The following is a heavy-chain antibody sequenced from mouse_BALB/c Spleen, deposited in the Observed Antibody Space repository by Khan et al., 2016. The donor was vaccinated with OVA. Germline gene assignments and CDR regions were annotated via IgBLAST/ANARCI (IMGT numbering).Heavy chain of an antibody. CDR3: ARSYGSWTMDY. Sequence: VQLKESGPSLVKPSQTLSLTCSVTGDSITSGFWNWIRKFPGNKLEYMGYVTYSGNTYYNPSLKSRISITRDTSKSQYYLQLNSVTTEDTATYFCARSYGSWTMDYWGQGTSVTVSS. J-gene: IGHJ4*01. CDR1: GDSITSGF. D-gene: IGHD1-1*01. V-gene: IGHV3-8*02. CDR2: VTYSGNT.